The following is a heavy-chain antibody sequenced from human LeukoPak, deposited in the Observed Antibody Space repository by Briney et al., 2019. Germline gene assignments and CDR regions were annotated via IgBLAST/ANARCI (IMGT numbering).Heavy chain of an antibody. J-gene: IGHJ5*02. CDR1: GYSISSGYY. CDR2: IYHSGST. V-gene: IGHV4-38-2*01. CDR3: ARVVPAAIFDP. D-gene: IGHD2-2*02. Sequence: SSETPSLTCAVSGYSISSGYYWGWIRQPPGKGLEWIGSIYHSGSTYYNPSLKSRVTISVDTSKNQFSLKLSSVTAADTAVYYCARVVPAAIFDPWGQGTLVTVSS.